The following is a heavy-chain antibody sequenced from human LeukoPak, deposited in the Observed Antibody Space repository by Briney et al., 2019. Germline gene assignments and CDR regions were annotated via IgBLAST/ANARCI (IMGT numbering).Heavy chain of an antibody. CDR1: GFTFKKYW. CDR2: IKEDGSET. J-gene: IGHJ4*02. Sequence: GGSLRLSCAASGFTFKKYWMNWVRQVPGKGLECLANIKEDGSETYYADSVKGRFTISRDNPKNSLYLQMNSLRAEDTAVYYCARGPGYEGRAWGQGTLVTVSS. V-gene: IGHV3-7*03. D-gene: IGHD1-1*01. CDR3: ARGPGYEGRA.